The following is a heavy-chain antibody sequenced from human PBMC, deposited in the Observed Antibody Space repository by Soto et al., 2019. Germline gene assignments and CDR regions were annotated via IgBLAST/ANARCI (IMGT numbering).Heavy chain of an antibody. V-gene: IGHV1-2*02. Sequence: QVQLVQSGAEVKKPGASVKVSCKASGYTFTDYFIHWVRQAPGQGFEWMGWINPNSRGTNYAQKFQGRVTMTGDTSNNTAYMELRGLRSDDTAVYYCARVTLKAGNWFDPWGQGTLVTVSS. CDR1: GYTFTDYF. CDR3: ARVTLKAGNWFDP. CDR2: INPNSRGT. J-gene: IGHJ5*02.